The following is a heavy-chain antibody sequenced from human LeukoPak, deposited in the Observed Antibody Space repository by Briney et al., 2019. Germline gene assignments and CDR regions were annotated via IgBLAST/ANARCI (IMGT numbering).Heavy chain of an antibody. J-gene: IGHJ5*02. CDR2: IYYNGST. D-gene: IGHD3-9*01. CDR3: ARRDTSYDILTGYYTVWFDP. CDR1: GGSLSSSHYY. V-gene: IGHV4-39*07. Sequence: SETLSLTCTVSGGSLSSSHYYWGWIRQPPGKGLEWIGGIYYNGSTYYNPSLKSRVTISVDTSRDQFSLRLSSVTAADTAVYYCARRDTSYDILTGYYTVWFDPWGQGTLVTVSS.